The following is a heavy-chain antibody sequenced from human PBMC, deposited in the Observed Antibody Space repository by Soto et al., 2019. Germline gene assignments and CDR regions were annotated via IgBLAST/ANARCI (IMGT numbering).Heavy chain of an antibody. CDR2: ISYDGSNK. J-gene: IGHJ4*02. D-gene: IGHD2-8*01. CDR3: ARATSRVSFDY. Sequence: QVQLVESGGGLVQPGRSLRLSCAASGFTFSSYAMHWVRQAPGKGLEWVAVISYDGSNKYYADSVKGRFTISRDNSKNTLYLQMNSLRAEDTAVYYCARATSRVSFDYWGQGTLVTVSS. V-gene: IGHV3-30-3*01. CDR1: GFTFSSYA.